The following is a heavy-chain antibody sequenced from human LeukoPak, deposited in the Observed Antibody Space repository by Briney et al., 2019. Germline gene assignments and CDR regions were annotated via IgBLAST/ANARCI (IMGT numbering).Heavy chain of an antibody. CDR3: AKGLAARTTWYYYYMDV. J-gene: IGHJ6*03. D-gene: IGHD2/OR15-2a*01. Sequence: GGPLRLSCAASGFIFRSYWMTWVRQAPGKGLEWVANIKQAGSESSYVDSVKGRFTISRDNSKNTLYLQMNSLRAEDTAVYYCAKGLAARTTWYYYYMDVWGKGTTVTVSS. V-gene: IGHV3-7*03. CDR1: GFIFRSYW. CDR2: IKQAGSES.